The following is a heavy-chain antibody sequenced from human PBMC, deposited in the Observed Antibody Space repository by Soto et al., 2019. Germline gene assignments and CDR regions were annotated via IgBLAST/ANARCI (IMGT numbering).Heavy chain of an antibody. Sequence: ASVKVSCKASGYTFTGYYMHWVRQAPGQGLEWMGWINPNSGGTNYAQKFQGWVTMTRDTSIGTAYMELGRLRSDDTAVYYCATDDYGDSYYGMDVWGQGTTVTVSS. J-gene: IGHJ6*02. CDR3: ATDDYGDSYYGMDV. D-gene: IGHD4-17*01. CDR1: GYTFTGYY. CDR2: INPNSGGT. V-gene: IGHV1-2*04.